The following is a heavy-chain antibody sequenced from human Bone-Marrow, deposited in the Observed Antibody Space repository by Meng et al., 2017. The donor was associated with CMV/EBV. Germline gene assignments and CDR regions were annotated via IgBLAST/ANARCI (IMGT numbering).Heavy chain of an antibody. Sequence: SEKVSCKASGGTFSSYTISWVRQAPGQGLEWMGRIIPILGIANYAQKFQGRVTITADKSTSTAYMELSSLRSKDPAVYYCARQASNDYWGQGTLVTVSS. V-gene: IGHV1-69*02. CDR1: GGTFSSYT. CDR3: ARQASNDY. CDR2: IIPILGIA. J-gene: IGHJ4*02.